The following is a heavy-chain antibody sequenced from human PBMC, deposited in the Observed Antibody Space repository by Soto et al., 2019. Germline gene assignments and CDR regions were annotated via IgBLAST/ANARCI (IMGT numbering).Heavy chain of an antibody. D-gene: IGHD1-26*01. V-gene: IGHV1-69*01. J-gene: IGHJ6*02. Sequence: QVQLVQSGAEVKKPGSSVKVYCKASGGTFSSFTISWVRQAPGQGLEWMGGIIPIYGTAKYAQKFQGRVTITADASTRTAYMELSSLRSEDTAVYYCAKDRRADWESYYYYAMDVWGQGTTVTVSS. CDR3: AKDRRADWESYYYYAMDV. CDR1: GGTFSSFT. CDR2: IIPIYGTA.